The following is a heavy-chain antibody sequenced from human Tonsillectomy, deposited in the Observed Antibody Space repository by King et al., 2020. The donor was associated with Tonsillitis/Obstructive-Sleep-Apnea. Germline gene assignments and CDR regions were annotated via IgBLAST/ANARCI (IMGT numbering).Heavy chain of an antibody. CDR2: IHGVGRSS. D-gene: IGHD5-12*01. Sequence: VQLVESGGGLVQPGGSLRLSCAASGFSFSSYWMHWVRQAPGKGLVWVSRIHGVGRSSSYADSVKGRFTISRDNAKNTLYLQMNSLSAEDTAGYYCARDLPPTTYWGQGTLVAVSS. V-gene: IGHV3-74*01. CDR3: ARDLPPTTY. J-gene: IGHJ4*02. CDR1: GFSFSSYW.